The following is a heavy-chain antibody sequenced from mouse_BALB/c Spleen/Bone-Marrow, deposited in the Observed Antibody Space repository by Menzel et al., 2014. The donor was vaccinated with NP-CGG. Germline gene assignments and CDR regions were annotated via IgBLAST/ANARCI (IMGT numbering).Heavy chain of an antibody. CDR3: ARIYYYGRDY. CDR2: INPSTGYT. J-gene: IGHJ2*01. CDR1: GYTFTNYW. V-gene: IGHV1-7*01. Sequence: QVQLQQSGAELAKPGASVKMSCKASGYTFTNYWMHWVKQRPGQGLEWIGYINPSTGYTEYNHMFKDMATLTADKSSSTAYMQLSSLTSEDSAVYYCARIYYYGRDYWGQGTTLTVSS. D-gene: IGHD1-1*01.